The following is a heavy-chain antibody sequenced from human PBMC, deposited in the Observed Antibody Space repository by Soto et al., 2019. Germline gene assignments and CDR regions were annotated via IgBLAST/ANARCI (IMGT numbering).Heavy chain of an antibody. J-gene: IGHJ6*03. CDR2: IVVGSGNT. Sequence: SVKVSCKASGFTFTSSAIHWLRQARGPRLEWIGWIVVGSGNTNYAQKFQERVTITRDMSTSTAYMELSSLRSEDTAVYYCAGYSGYDPAHKSRGYYYYYYMDVWGKGTTVTVSS. CDR3: AGYSGYDPAHKSRGYYYYYYMDV. D-gene: IGHD5-12*01. CDR1: GFTFTSSA. V-gene: IGHV1-58*02.